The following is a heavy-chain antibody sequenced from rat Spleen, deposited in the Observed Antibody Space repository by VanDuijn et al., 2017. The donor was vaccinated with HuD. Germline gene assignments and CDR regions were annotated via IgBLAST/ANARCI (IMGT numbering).Heavy chain of an antibody. V-gene: IGHV5-20*01. CDR2: INYDGGST. J-gene: IGHJ4*01. Sequence: EVQLVESGGGLVQPGRSMKLSCAASGFTFSNYYMAWVRQAPTKGLEWVASINYDGGSTYYRDSVKGRFTISRDNAKSTLYLQMDSLTSEDTATYYCTSFITTNYVMDAWGQGASVTVSS. D-gene: IGHD1-10*01. CDR1: GFTFSNYY. CDR3: TSFITTNYVMDA.